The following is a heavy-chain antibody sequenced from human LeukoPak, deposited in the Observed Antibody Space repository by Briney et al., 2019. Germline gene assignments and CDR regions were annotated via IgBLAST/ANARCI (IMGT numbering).Heavy chain of an antibody. Sequence: PGGSLRLSCAASGFTVSSNYMSWARQAPGKGLKWVSVIYSGGSTYYADSVKGRFTISRDNSKNTLYLQMNSLRAEDTAVYYCAREYYGSGSYTARFDPWGQGTLVTVSS. J-gene: IGHJ5*02. CDR2: IYSGGST. V-gene: IGHV3-66*01. CDR3: AREYYGSGSYTARFDP. CDR1: GFTVSSNY. D-gene: IGHD3-10*01.